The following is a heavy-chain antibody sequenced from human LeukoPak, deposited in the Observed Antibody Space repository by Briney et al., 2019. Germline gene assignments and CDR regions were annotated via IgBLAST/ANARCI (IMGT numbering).Heavy chain of an antibody. J-gene: IGHJ6*03. CDR3: ARKRGIFGLWFGELSADYYMDV. CDR1: GFTFRSYT. V-gene: IGHV3-21*01. Sequence: GGSLRLSCTASGFTFRSYTMNWVRQAPGKGLEWVSSISSSSSYIYYADSVKGRFIISRDNAKISLYLQMNSLRAEDTAVYYCARKRGIFGLWFGELSADYYMDVWGKGTTVTVSS. D-gene: IGHD3-10*01. CDR2: ISSSSSYI.